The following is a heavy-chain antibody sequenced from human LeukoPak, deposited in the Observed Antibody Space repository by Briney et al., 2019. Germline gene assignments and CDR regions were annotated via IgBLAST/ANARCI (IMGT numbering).Heavy chain of an antibody. CDR1: GYRFTRYD. V-gene: IGHV1-8*01. J-gene: IGHJ4*02. CDR3: ARSSENIFDSTGPIGF. D-gene: IGHD2-8*02. Sequence: ASVKVSCKTSGYRFTRYDLNWVRQTTGHGLEGMGWMNPHSGTTGYAQKFQGRLTLPRNTSISTAYLELSRLTSEDTAVHYGARSSENIFDSTGPIGFWGQGTLVTVSS. CDR2: MNPHSGTT.